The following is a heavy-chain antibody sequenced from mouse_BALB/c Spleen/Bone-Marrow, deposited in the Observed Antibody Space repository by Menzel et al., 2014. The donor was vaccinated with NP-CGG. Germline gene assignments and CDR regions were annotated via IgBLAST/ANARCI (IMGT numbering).Heavy chain of an antibody. Sequence: VQLQESGPELVKPGASVKISCEASGYAFSSSWMNWVKRRPGQGLEWIGRIFPGDGDTYYNGKFKGKATLTADKSSSTAYMQLGSLTSVDSAVYFCARSDGYRAMDYWGQGTSVTVSP. D-gene: IGHD2-3*01. J-gene: IGHJ4*01. CDR3: ARSDGYRAMDY. CDR2: IFPGDGDT. V-gene: IGHV1-82*01. CDR1: GYAFSSSW.